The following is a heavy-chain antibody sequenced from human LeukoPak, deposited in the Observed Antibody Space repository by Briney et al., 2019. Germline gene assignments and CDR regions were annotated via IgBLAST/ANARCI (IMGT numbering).Heavy chain of an antibody. D-gene: IGHD3-22*01. Sequence: SETLSLTCTVSGGSISSYYWSWIRQPAGKGLEWIGRIYTSGSTNYNPSLKSRVTMSVDTPKNQFSLKLSSVTAADTAVYYYARDWLNYYDSSGYVDGMDVWGQGTTVTVSS. CDR1: GGSISSYY. CDR2: IYTSGST. V-gene: IGHV4-4*07. CDR3: ARDWLNYYDSSGYVDGMDV. J-gene: IGHJ6*02.